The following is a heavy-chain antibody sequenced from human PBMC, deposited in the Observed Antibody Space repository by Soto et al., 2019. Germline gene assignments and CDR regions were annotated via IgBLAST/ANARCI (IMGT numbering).Heavy chain of an antibody. CDR3: AKGYSSSTSCFYGMDV. CDR1: GFTFSSNA. V-gene: IGHV3-30-3*01. D-gene: IGHD2-2*01. Sequence: GGSLRLSCAASGFTFSSNAMHWVRQAPGKGLEWVAFISYDGSNKYYADSVRGRFTISRDNSKNTLYLQMNSLRPEDRAVYYWAKGYSSSTSCFYGMDVWGQGTTVTVSS. CDR2: ISYDGSNK. J-gene: IGHJ6*02.